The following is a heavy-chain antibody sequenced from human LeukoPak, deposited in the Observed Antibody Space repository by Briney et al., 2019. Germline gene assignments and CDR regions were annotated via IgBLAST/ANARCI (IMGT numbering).Heavy chain of an antibody. CDR2: ISGYNANT. CDR1: GYNFISYG. Sequence: ASVKVSCKASGYNFISYGISWVRQAPGQGLEWMGWISGYNANTNDAQKLQCRVTMTTDTSTSTAYMELRSLRSDDTAVYYCARGLGVVTAQSEQPKPRYFDLWGRGTQVTVSS. D-gene: IGHD2-21*02. J-gene: IGHJ2*01. CDR3: ARGLGVVTAQSEQPKPRYFDL. V-gene: IGHV1-18*01.